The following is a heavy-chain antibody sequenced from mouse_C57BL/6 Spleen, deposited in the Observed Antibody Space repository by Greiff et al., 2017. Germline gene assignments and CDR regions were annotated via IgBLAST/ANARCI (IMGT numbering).Heavy chain of an antibody. CDR1: GYTFTEYT. CDR2: FYPGSGSI. V-gene: IGHV1-62-2*01. CDR3: ARHGIYYDYDGYYFDY. Sequence: VKLMESGAELVKPGASVKLSCKASGYTFTEYTIHWVKQRSGQGLEWIGWFYPGSGSIKYNEKFKDKATLTADKSSSTVYMELSRLTSEDSAVYFCARHGIYYDYDGYYFDYWGQGTTLTVSS. J-gene: IGHJ2*01. D-gene: IGHD2-4*01.